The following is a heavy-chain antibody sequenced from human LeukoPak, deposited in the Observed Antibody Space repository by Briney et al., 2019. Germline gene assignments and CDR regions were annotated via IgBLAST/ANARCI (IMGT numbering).Heavy chain of an antibody. CDR1: GGTFSSYA. Sequence: SVKVSCKASGGTFSSYAISWVRQAPGQGLEWMGGIIPILGIANYAQKFQGRVTITADKSTSTAYMELSSLRSEDTAVYYCARVYGGLYFDYWGQGTLVTVSS. J-gene: IGHJ4*02. CDR3: ARVYGGLYFDY. CDR2: IIPILGIA. V-gene: IGHV1-69*10. D-gene: IGHD3-16*01.